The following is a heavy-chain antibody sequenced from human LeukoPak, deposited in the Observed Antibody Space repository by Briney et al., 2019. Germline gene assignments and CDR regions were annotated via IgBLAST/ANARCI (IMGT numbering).Heavy chain of an antibody. V-gene: IGHV4-61*02. CDR3: ARGWTGGDYPWPH. CDR2: IYTSGST. CDR1: GGSISSGSYY. J-gene: IGHJ1*01. D-gene: IGHD4-17*01. Sequence: SQTLSLTCTVSGGSISSGSYYWNWIRQPAGKGLEWIGRIYTSGSTNYDPSLKSRVTISVDTSKNQFSLKLSSVTAADTAVYYCARGWTGGDYPWPHWGQGTLVTVSS.